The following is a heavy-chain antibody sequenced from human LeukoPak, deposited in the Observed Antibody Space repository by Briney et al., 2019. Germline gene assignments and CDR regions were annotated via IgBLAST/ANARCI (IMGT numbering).Heavy chain of an antibody. D-gene: IGHD3-9*01. CDR1: GFIFNRYA. CDR2: ISKNTVDT. J-gene: IGHJ4*02. Sequence: GGSLRLSCTGSGFIFNRYAVSWVRQAPGKGLEWVSAISKNTVDTYYADSVKGRLTISRDSSKNTVYLQMNSLRAEDTAVYYCVRDMEPLRYFDTWGQGTLVTVSS. V-gene: IGHV3-23*01. CDR3: VRDMEPLRYFDT.